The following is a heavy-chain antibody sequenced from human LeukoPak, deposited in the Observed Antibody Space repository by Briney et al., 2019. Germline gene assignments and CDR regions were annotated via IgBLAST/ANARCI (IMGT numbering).Heavy chain of an antibody. CDR3: ARGVGGSYSDEDAFDI. Sequence: GRSLRLSCTASGFTFSSHGMHWVRQAPGKGLEWVAVIWYDGSNKYYGDSVKGRFTISRDNSKNTLYLQMNSLRAEDTAVYYCARGVGGSYSDEDAFDIWGQGTMVTVSS. D-gene: IGHD1-26*01. CDR1: GFTFSSHG. V-gene: IGHV3-33*01. CDR2: IWYDGSNK. J-gene: IGHJ3*02.